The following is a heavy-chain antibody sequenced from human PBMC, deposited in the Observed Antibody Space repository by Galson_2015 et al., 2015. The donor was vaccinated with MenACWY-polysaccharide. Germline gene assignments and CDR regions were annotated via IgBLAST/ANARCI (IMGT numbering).Heavy chain of an antibody. CDR1: GDSITSAGYY. CDR3: AGIPSTMSSFGWFDP. J-gene: IGHJ5*02. V-gene: IGHV4-31*03. Sequence: TLSLTCSVSGDSITSAGYYWTWIRQHPETGLEWIGYIFNNGGPKSNPSLRSRVTISSDTSRNQFSLQLTSVTAADTATYYCAGIPSTMSSFGWFDPWGQGILVTVSS. D-gene: IGHD3-3*01. CDR2: IFNNGGP.